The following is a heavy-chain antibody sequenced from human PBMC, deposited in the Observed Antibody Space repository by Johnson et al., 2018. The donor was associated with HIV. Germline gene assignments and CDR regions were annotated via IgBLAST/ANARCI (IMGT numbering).Heavy chain of an antibody. D-gene: IGHD6-13*01. V-gene: IGHV3-30*04. J-gene: IGHJ3*02. CDR3: AREATYISSWYHDVFDI. CDR2: ISYDGSNK. CDR1: GFTFSSYA. Sequence: QVQLVESGGGVVQPGRSLRLSCAVSGFTFSSYAMHWVRQAPGKGLEWVALISYDGSNKYYADSVKGRFTISRDNSKNTLYLQMNSLETEDTAMYYCAREATYISSWYHDVFDIWGQGTMVTVSS.